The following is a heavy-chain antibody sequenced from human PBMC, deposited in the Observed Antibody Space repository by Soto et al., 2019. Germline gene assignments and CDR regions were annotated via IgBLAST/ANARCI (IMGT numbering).Heavy chain of an antibody. V-gene: IGHV3-23*01. CDR3: AKGLFGEWGAFDI. CDR1: GFTFSSYA. CDR2: ISGSGGST. D-gene: IGHD3-10*01. J-gene: IGHJ3*02. Sequence: GGSLRLSCAASGFTFSSYAMSWVRQAPGKGLEWVSAISGSGGSTYYADSVKGRFTISRDNSKNTLYLQMNSLRAEDTAVYYWAKGLFGEWGAFDIWGQGTMVTVSS.